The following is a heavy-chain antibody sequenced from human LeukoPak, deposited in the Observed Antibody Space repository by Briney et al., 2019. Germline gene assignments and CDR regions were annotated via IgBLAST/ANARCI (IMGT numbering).Heavy chain of an antibody. D-gene: IGHD2-15*01. J-gene: IGHJ4*02. CDR2: ISVSGNT. CDR1: GFTFSSYA. V-gene: IGHV3-23*01. CDR3: AKAPVTTCSGAYCYPFDY. Sequence: GGSLRLSCVVSGFTFSSYAMSWVRQGPGKGLEWVSAISVSGNTYHADSVKGRFTISRDSSKNTLYRQMNSLRAGDAAVYYCAKAPVTTCSGAYCYPFDYWSQGTLVTVSS.